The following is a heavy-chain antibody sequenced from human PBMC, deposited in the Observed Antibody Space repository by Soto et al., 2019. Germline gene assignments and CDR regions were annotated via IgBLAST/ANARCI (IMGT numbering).Heavy chain of an antibody. D-gene: IGHD3-10*01. Sequence: QVQLVESGGGVVQPGRSLRLSCAAYGFTFSNDGMQWVRQAPGKGLEWGAVIWFDGSNKYYADSVKGRFTISRDNSKNTLYLQMNSLRAEDTAVYYCARDHTYGSGTSYGHNWFDPWGQGTLVTVSS. V-gene: IGHV3-33*01. CDR2: IWFDGSNK. CDR3: ARDHTYGSGTSYGHNWFDP. J-gene: IGHJ5*02. CDR1: GFTFSNDG.